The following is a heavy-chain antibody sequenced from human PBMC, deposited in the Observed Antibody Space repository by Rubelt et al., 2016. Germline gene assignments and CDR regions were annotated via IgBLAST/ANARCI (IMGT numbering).Heavy chain of an antibody. Sequence: RGYNMNWVRQAPGQGLEWVSYLSGSSGTIYYADSVEGRLTISRDNAKNSLYLQMNSLRDDDTAVYYCARANGMDVWGQGTTVTVSS. CDR1: RGYN. CDR3: ARANGMDV. J-gene: IGHJ6*02. CDR2: LSGSSGTI. V-gene: IGHV3-48*02.